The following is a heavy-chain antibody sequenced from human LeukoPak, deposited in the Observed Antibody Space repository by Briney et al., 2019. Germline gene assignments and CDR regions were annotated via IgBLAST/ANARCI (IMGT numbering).Heavy chain of an antibody. J-gene: IGHJ4*02. V-gene: IGHV4-59*11. CDR2: IYYSGST. D-gene: IGHD3-22*01. Sequence: SETLSLTCTVSGGSISSHYWSWIRQPPGKGLEWIGYIYYSGSTNYNPSLKSRVTISVDTSKNQFSLKLSSVTAADTAVYYCARELTSRSGYYYYFDYWGRGTLVTVSS. CDR1: GGSISSHY. CDR3: ARELTSRSGYYYYFDY.